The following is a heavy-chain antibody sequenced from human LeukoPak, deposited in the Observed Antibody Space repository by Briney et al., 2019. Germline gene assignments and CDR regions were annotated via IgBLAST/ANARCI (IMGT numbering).Heavy chain of an antibody. J-gene: IGHJ4*02. CDR3: ARTTRIVGGTPPGD. CDR2: ISAYNGNT. CDR1: GYTFTSYG. Sequence: RASVKVSCKASGYTFTSYGISWVRQAPGQGLEWMGWISAYNGNTNYAQKLQGRVTITTDTSTSTAYMELRSLRSDDTAVYYCARTTRIVGGTPPGDWGQGTLVTVSS. V-gene: IGHV1-18*01. D-gene: IGHD1-26*01.